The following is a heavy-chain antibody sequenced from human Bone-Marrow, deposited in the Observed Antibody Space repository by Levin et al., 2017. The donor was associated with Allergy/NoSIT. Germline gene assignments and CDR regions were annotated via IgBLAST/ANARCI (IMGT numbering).Heavy chain of an antibody. CDR2: ISYDGSNK. V-gene: IGHV3-30*18. D-gene: IGHD3-22*01. Sequence: GGSLRLSCAASGFTFSSYGMHWVRQAPGKGLEWVAVISYDGSNKYYADSVKGRFTISRDNSKNTLYLQMNSLRAEDTAVYYCANGRWWVGNYYDSSGYSYYFDYWGQGTLVTVSS. J-gene: IGHJ4*02. CDR3: ANGRWWVGNYYDSSGYSYYFDY. CDR1: GFTFSSYG.